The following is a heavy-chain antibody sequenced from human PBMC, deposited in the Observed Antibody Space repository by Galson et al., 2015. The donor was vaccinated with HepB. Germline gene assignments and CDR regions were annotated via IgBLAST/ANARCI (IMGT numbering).Heavy chain of an antibody. CDR1: EFPFTTYA. D-gene: IGHD2-2*01. J-gene: IGHJ4*02. Sequence: SLRLSCAASEFPFTTYAMSWVRQAPGKGLELVSAISGSDDSTYYADSVKSRFTISRDSSKNTLYLQMNSLRAEDTAVYYCAKHLYCSTASCSFDCWGQGTLVTVSS. CDR2: ISGSDDST. CDR3: AKHLYCSTASCSFDC. V-gene: IGHV3-23*01.